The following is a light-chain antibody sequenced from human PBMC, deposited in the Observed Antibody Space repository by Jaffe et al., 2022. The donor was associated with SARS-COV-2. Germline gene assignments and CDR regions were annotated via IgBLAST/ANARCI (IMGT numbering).Light chain of an antibody. CDR2: AAS. J-gene: IGKJ2*01. CDR1: QGISGY. CDR3: QQLST. V-gene: IGKV1-9*01. Sequence: DIQLTQSPSFLSASVGDTVTITCRASQGISGYLAWYQQTSGKAPKLLIYAASTLQSGVPSRFSGSSSGTEFTLTITSLQPEDFATYYCQQLSTFGQGTKLEI.